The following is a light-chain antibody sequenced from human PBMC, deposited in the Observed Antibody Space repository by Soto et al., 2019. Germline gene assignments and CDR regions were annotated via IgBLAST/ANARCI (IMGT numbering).Light chain of an antibody. Sequence: SYELTRPPSVSVSPGQTARITCSGDALPKQYAYWYQQKPGQAPVLVIYKDSERPSGIPERFSGSSSGTTVTLTISGVQAEDEADYYCQSADSSGTYVVFGAGTKLTVL. CDR1: ALPKQY. J-gene: IGLJ2*01. CDR3: QSADSSGTYVV. CDR2: KDS. V-gene: IGLV3-25*03.